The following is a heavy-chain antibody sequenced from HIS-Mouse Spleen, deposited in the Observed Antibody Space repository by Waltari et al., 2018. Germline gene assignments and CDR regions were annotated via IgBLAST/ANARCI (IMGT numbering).Heavy chain of an antibody. D-gene: IGHD6-6*01. CDR2: MNREGRST. V-gene: IGHV3-74*01. Sequence: EVQLVESGGGLVQPGGSLRLSCAASGFTFSSYWMHWVRQAPGKGLVWGACMNREGRSTSDEDSWKGRFTISRDNAKNRLYLQMNRLRAEDTAVYYCARDGGRVYSSSFDYWGQGTLVTVSS. CDR3: ARDGGRVYSSSFDY. CDR1: GFTFSSYW. J-gene: IGHJ4*02.